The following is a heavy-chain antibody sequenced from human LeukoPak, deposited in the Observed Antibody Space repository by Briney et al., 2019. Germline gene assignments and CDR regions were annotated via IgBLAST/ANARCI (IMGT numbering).Heavy chain of an antibody. CDR2: MSDSGGTI. D-gene: IGHD1-7*01. CDR3: ARGAYNRNSNSDWFDP. Sequence: GPLRLSCAASGFTFSDYYMAWIRQPPGKGLQWIFYMSDSGGTIYYAGSVKGPFTISRDNAENSLNLQLDSLRAEDTAVYYCARGAYNRNSNSDWFDPWGPGTLVTVSS. CDR1: GFTFSDYY. J-gene: IGHJ5*02. V-gene: IGHV3-11*04.